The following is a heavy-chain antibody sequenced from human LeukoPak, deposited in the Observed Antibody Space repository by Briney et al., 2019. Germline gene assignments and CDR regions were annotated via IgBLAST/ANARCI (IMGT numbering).Heavy chain of an antibody. CDR1: GFTFSSYA. CDR3: AKDLGEWLGSVDY. J-gene: IGHJ4*02. Sequence: GGSLRLSCAASGFTFSSYAMSWVRQAPRHGLEWVSAISGSGGSTYDADSVKGRFTISRDNSKNTLYLQMNSLRAEDTAVYYCAKDLGEWLGSVDYWGQGTLVTVSS. CDR2: ISGSGGST. D-gene: IGHD3-16*01. V-gene: IGHV3-23*01.